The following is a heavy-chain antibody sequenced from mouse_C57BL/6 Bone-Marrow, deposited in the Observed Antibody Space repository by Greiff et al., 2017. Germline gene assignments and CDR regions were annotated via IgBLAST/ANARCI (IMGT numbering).Heavy chain of an antibody. CDR2: IYPTSGRT. CDR1: GYTFTSYW. Sequence: QVQLQQPGAELVKPGASVKMSCKASGYTFTSYWITWVKQRPGQGLEWIGDIYPTSGRTKYNEKFKSKAILSVDTSSNPAYMQLSSLTSEDSAVFYCARSGPLGRSFDYWGQGTTLTVSS. D-gene: IGHD4-1*01. V-gene: IGHV1-55*01. J-gene: IGHJ2*01. CDR3: ARSGPLGRSFDY.